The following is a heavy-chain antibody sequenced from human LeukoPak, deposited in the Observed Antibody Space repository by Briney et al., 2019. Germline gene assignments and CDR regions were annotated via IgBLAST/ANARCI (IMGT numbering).Heavy chain of an antibody. J-gene: IGHJ5*02. Sequence: PSETLSLTCTVSGDSISSSSYYWGWIRQPPGKGLEWIGSIYYSGSTYYNPSLKSRVTISVDTSKNQFSLKLSSVTAADTAVYYCARRQVGLRRDLWFDPWGQGTLVTVSS. V-gene: IGHV4-39*07. CDR1: GDSISSSSYY. CDR3: ARRQVGLRRDLWFDP. CDR2: IYYSGST. D-gene: IGHD2-15*01.